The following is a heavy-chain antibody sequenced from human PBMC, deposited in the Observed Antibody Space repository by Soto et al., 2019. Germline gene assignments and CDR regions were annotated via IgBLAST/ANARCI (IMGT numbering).Heavy chain of an antibody. V-gene: IGHV3-7*05. CDR2: INQNGSER. CDR1: GFMFSSYW. D-gene: IGHD3-9*01. Sequence: EVELVESGGGLVQPGGSLRLSCAATGFMFSSYWMTWVRQAPGKGLEWVANINQNGSERYYVDSVEGRFTISRDNAKNSVFLQMENLRVEDTAMYYCATDILDFWGRGNLVTVSS. J-gene: IGHJ4*02. CDR3: ATDILDF.